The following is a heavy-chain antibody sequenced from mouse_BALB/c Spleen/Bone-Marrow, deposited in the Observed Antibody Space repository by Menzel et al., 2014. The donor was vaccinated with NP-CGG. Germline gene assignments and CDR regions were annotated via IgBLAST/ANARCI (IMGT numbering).Heavy chain of an antibody. CDR2: IAPGSGST. CDR3: AYYRYDVNY. D-gene: IGHD2-14*01. J-gene: IGHJ2*01. Sequence: DLVKPGASVKLSCKASGYTFTSYWIYWIKQRPGQGLEWIGRIAPGSGSTYYNEMFKGKAILTVDTSSSTAYIQLSSLSSEDAADYLGAYYRYDVNYWGQGTTLTVSS. V-gene: IGHV1S41*01. CDR1: GYTFTSYW.